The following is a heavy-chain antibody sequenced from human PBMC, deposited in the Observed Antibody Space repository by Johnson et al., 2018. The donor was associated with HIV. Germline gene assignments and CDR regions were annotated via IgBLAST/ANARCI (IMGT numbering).Heavy chain of an antibody. D-gene: IGHD3-9*01. J-gene: IGHJ3*02. CDR2: ISYDGSNK. CDR1: GFTFDDYG. CDR3: AKLHCANLGRYFDWFPTTNDAFDI. V-gene: IGHV3-30*18. Sequence: QVQLVESGGGVVRPGGSLRLSCAAAGFTFDDYGMSWVRQAPGKGLEWGAVISYDGSNKYYVDSVKGRFTISRDNSKNTLYLQMNSLRADDTAVYYCAKLHCANLGRYFDWFPTTNDAFDIWGQGTMVTVSS.